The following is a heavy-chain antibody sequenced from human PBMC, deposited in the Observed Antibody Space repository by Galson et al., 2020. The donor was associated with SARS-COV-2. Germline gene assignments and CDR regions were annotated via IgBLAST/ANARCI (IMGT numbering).Heavy chain of an antibody. V-gene: IGHV3-33*03. CDR1: GFSFSTYA. Sequence: GESLKISCAASGFSFSTYAMHWVRQAPGKGLEGVAVIWSDAINKYYQDSVKGRFTISRDNSRNTVYLQMNSLRGEDTALYYCTTSIIVAGTLDYWGQGTPVSVSS. J-gene: IGHJ4*02. CDR3: TTSIIVAGTLDY. CDR2: IWSDAINK. D-gene: IGHD5-12*01.